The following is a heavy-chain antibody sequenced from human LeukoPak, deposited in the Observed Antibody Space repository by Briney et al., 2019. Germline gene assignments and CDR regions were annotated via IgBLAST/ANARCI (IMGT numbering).Heavy chain of an antibody. CDR3: ARDHIVVVVAATPGFYYYYGMDV. Sequence: PPETLSLTCTVSGGSISSGGYYWSWIRQHPGKGLEWIGYIYYSGSTYYNPSLKSRVTISVDTSKNQFSLKLSSVTAADTAVYYCARDHIVVVVAATPGFYYYYGMDVWGQGTTVTVSS. D-gene: IGHD2-15*01. V-gene: IGHV4-31*03. CDR1: GGSISSGGYY. CDR2: IYYSGST. J-gene: IGHJ6*02.